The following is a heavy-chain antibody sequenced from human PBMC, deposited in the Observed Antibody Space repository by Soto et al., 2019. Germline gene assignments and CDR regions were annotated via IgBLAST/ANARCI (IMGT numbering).Heavy chain of an antibody. V-gene: IGHV3-30*03. CDR2: ISYDGSNK. CDR3: ARSRPAYCGGDCPDFDY. Sequence: GGSLRLSCAASGFTFSSYGMHWVRQAPGKGLEWVAVISYDGSNKYYADSVKGRFTISRDNSKNTLYLQMNSLRAEDTAVYYCARSRPAYCGGDCPDFDYWGQGTLVTVSS. D-gene: IGHD2-21*02. CDR1: GFTFSSYG. J-gene: IGHJ4*02.